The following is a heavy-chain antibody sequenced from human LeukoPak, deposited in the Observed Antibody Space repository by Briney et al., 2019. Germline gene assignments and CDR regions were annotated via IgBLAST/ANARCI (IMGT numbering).Heavy chain of an antibody. CDR3: ARTFGGYNSEGAFDI. Sequence: SETLSLTCTVSGDSIRSSSYYWGWTRQPPGKGLEWIGSIYHSGSTYYNPSLKSRVTISVDTSKNQFSLKLSSVTAADTAVYYCARTFGGYNSEGAFDIWGQGTMVTVSS. J-gene: IGHJ3*02. CDR2: IYHSGST. D-gene: IGHD5-24*01. CDR1: GDSIRSSSYY. V-gene: IGHV4-39*07.